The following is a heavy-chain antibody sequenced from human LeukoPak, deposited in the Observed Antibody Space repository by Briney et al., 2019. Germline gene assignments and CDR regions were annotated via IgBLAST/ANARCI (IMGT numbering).Heavy chain of an antibody. CDR3: ARVPPQYYDFWSGYLDYYYYMDV. D-gene: IGHD3-3*01. V-gene: IGHV4-4*07. Sequence: TSETLSLTCTVSGGSISSYYWSWIRLPAGKGLEWIGRIYTSGSTNYNPSLKSRVTMSVDTSKNQFSLKLSSVTAADTAVYYCARVPPQYYDFWSGYLDYYYYMDVWGKGTTVTVSS. CDR1: GGSISSYY. CDR2: IYTSGST. J-gene: IGHJ6*03.